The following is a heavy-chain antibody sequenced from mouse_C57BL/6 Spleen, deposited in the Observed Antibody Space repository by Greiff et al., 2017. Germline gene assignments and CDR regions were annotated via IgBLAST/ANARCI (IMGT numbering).Heavy chain of an antibody. CDR2: IHPNSGST. CDR1: GYTFTSYW. V-gene: IGHV1-64*01. Sequence: VQLQEPGAELVKPGASVKLSCKASGYTFTSYWMHWVKQRPGQGLEWIGMIHPNSGSTNYNEKFKSKATLTVDKSSSTAYMQLSSLTSEDSAVYYCARGGWLGYAMDYWGQGTLVTVSS. CDR3: ARGGWLGYAMDY. J-gene: IGHJ4*01. D-gene: IGHD2-3*01.